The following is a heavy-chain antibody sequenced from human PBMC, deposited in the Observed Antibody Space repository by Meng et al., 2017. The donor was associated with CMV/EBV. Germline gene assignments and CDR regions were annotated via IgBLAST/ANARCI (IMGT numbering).Heavy chain of an antibody. J-gene: IGHJ5*02. Sequence: GHQQRWGAVLLNPSGTLCSTCAVYGGSFSGYYWSWIRQPPGKGLEWIGEINHSGSTNYNPSLKGRVTISVDTSKNQFSLKLSSVTAADTAVYYCARGGNWFDPWGQGTLVTVSS. CDR2: INHSGST. V-gene: IGHV4-34*01. CDR1: GGSFSGYY. CDR3: ARGGNWFDP.